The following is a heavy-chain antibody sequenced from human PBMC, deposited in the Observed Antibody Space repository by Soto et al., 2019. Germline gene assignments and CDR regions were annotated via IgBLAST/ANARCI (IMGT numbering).Heavy chain of an antibody. D-gene: IGHD3-22*01. CDR1: GYTFTSYY. J-gene: IGHJ4*02. CDR3: ARGSYYYDSSGYYHY. Sequence: ASVKVSCKASGYTFTSYYMHWVRQAPRQGLEWMGIINPSGGSTSYAQKFQGRVTMTRDTSTSTAYMELRSLRSDDTAVYYCARGSYYYDSSGYYHYWGQGTLVTVS. CDR2: INPSGGST. V-gene: IGHV1-46*01.